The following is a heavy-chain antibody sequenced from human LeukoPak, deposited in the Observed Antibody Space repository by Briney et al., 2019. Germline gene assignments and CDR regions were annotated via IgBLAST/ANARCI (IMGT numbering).Heavy chain of an antibody. CDR1: GFTFSSYW. V-gene: IGHV3-48*04. D-gene: IGHD5-24*01. Sequence: GGSLRLSCAASGFTFSSYWMSWVRQAPGKGLEWVSYISNNGSTIYYADSVKGRFTISRDNAKNSLYLQMNSLRAEDTAVYYCASPEMARDGTYAMDVWGQGTAVTVSS. CDR3: ASPEMARDGTYAMDV. CDR2: ISNNGSTI. J-gene: IGHJ6*02.